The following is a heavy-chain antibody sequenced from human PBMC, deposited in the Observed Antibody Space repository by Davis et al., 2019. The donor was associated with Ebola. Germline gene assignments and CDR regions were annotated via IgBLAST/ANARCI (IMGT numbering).Heavy chain of an antibody. CDR1: GGSFSGYY. V-gene: IGHV4-34*01. J-gene: IGHJ2*01. Sequence: SETLSLTCAVYGGSFSGYYWSWIRQPPGKGLEWIGEINHSGSTNYNPSLKSRVTISVDTSKNQFSLKLSSVTAADTAVYYCARRGVITVTNNWYFDLWGRGTLVTVSS. CDR3: ARRGVITVTNNWYFDL. CDR2: INHSGST. D-gene: IGHD4-17*01.